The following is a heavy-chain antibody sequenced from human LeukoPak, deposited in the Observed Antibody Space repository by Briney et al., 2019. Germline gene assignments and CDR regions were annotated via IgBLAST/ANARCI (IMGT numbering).Heavy chain of an antibody. V-gene: IGHV1-18*04. D-gene: IGHD3-3*01. CDR3: ARGPQGTNTYYDFWSAYSLPPDDAFGI. CDR2: ISAYNGNT. CDR1: GYTFTSNY. J-gene: IGHJ3*02. Sequence: GASVKVSCKASGYTFTSNYIHWVRQAPGQGLEWMGWISAYNGNTNYAQKLQGRVTMTTDTSTSTAYMELRSLRSDDTAVYYCARGPQGTNTYYDFWSAYSLPPDDAFGIWGQGTMVTVSS.